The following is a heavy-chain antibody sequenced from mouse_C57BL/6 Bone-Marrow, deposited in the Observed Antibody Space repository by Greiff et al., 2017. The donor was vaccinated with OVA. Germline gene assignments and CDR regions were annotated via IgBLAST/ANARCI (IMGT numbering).Heavy chain of an antibody. J-gene: IGHJ1*03. D-gene: IGHD2-3*01. CDR1: GYTFTDYY. CDR2: INPYNGGT. Sequence: VQLQQSGPVLVKPGASVKMSCKASGYTFTDYYMNWVKQSHGKSLEWIGVINPYNGGTSYNQKFKGKATLTVDKSSSTAYMELNSLTSEDSAVYYCARSPYSFYDGYYHWYFDVWGTGTTVTVAS. CDR3: ARSPYSFYDGYYHWYFDV. V-gene: IGHV1-19*01.